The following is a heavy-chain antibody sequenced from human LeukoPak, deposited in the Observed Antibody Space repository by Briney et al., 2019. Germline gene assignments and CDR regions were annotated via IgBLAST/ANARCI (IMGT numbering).Heavy chain of an antibody. V-gene: IGHV1-24*01. CDR2: FDPEDGET. D-gene: IGHD2-21*02. CDR3: ATGPIVVVTAFFDY. Sequence: GASVKVSCKVSGYTLTELSMHWVRQAPGKGLEWMGGFDPEDGETIYAQKFQGRVTMTEDTSTDTAYTELSSLRSEDTAVYYCATGPIVVVTAFFDYWGQGTLVTVSS. J-gene: IGHJ4*02. CDR1: GYTLTELS.